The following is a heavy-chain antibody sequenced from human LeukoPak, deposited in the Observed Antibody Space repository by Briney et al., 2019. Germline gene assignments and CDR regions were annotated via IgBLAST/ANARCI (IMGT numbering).Heavy chain of an antibody. D-gene: IGHD1-26*01. CDR3: ARSGRGGAFDI. CDR2: IYSDGSRT. CDR1: GFTFSSYA. J-gene: IGHJ3*02. V-gene: IGHV3-74*01. Sequence: PGGSLTLSCAASGFTFSSYAMSWVHQAPGKGLEWVSRIYSDGSRTNYADSVKGRFTISGDNAKNTLYLQMNSLRAEDTAVYYCARSGRGGAFDIWGQGTMVTVSS.